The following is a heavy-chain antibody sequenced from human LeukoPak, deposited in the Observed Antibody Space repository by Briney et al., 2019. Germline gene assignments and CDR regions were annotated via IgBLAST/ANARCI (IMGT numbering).Heavy chain of an antibody. CDR2: VSPYNDNT. CDR1: GYTFRNYG. V-gene: IGHV1-18*01. Sequence: GASVKVSCKASGYTFRNYGILWVRQAPGQGLEWMGWVSPYNDNTNYAQNFQGRVTMTTDTSTNLAYMELRSLRYDDTAVYYCAREGHDYGDNTPDYWGRGTLVTVPS. CDR3: AREGHDYGDNTPDY. D-gene: IGHD4-17*01. J-gene: IGHJ4*02.